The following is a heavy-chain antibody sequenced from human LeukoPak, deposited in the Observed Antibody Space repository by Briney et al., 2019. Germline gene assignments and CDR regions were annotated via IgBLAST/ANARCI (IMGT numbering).Heavy chain of an antibody. CDR3: ARDSSSSSLADP. J-gene: IGHJ5*02. CDR2: INPSGGGT. Sequence: SVKVSCKASGYTFTNYYIHWVRQAPGQGLEWMGIINPSGGGTSYAQKFQGRLTMTRDTPTSTVYMELTSLRSEDTAAYYCARDSSSSSLADPWGQGTLVTVSS. CDR1: GYTFTNYY. V-gene: IGHV1-46*01. D-gene: IGHD2-2*01.